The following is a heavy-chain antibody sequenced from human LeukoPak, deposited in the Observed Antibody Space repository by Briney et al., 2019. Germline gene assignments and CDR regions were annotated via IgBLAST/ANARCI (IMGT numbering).Heavy chain of an antibody. CDR1: GLTFSSYD. CDR2: IGTAGDI. Sequence: GGSLRLSCAASGLTFSSYDMHWVRQPTGKGLEWVSGIGTAGDIYYAGSVKGRFTISRGNAKNSLYLQMNSLRAGDTAVYYCARDRGRYHMDVWGKGTTVTISS. D-gene: IGHD6-25*01. V-gene: IGHV3-13*01. J-gene: IGHJ6*03. CDR3: ARDRGRYHMDV.